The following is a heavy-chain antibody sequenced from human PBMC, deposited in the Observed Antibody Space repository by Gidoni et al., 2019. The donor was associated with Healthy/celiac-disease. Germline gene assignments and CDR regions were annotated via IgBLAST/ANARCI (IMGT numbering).Heavy chain of an antibody. CDR3: AKDGTTGYWYFDL. D-gene: IGHD4-4*01. CDR1: GFTFSSYG. V-gene: IGHV3-30*18. J-gene: IGHJ2*01. Sequence: QVQLVESGGGVVQPGRSLRLSCAASGFTFSSYGMHWVRQAPGKGLGWVAVISYDGSNKYYADSVKGRFTISRDNSKNTLYLQMNSLRAEDTAVYYCAKDGTTGYWYFDLWGRGTLVTVSS. CDR2: ISYDGSNK.